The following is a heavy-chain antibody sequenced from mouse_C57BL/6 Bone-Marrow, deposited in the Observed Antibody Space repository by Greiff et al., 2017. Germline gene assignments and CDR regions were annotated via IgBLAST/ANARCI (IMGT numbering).Heavy chain of an antibody. CDR2: ISSGGSYT. CDR1: GFTFSSYG. CDR3: AGSGSLLYWDFDV. J-gene: IGHJ1*03. V-gene: IGHV5-6*01. D-gene: IGHD6-1*01. Sequence: EVMLVESGGDLVKPGGSLKLSCAASGFTFSSYGMSWVRQTPDKRLEWVATISSGGSYTYYPDSVKGRFTISRDNAKNNLYLQMSSLKSEDTAMYYCAGSGSLLYWDFDVWGTGTTVTVSS.